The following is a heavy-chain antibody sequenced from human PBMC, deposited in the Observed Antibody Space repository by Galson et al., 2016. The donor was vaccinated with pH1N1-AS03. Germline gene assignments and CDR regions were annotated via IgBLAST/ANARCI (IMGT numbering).Heavy chain of an antibody. Sequence: SLRLSCAASAFPLRNYALRWVRQAPGKGLEWVSTLGSGGDTHYADSVKGRFSISRDNAEESLYLQMNSLRDEDTGVYYCARIVTMSDFDSWGQGTLVTVSS. V-gene: IGHV3-69-1*01. J-gene: IGHJ4*02. CDR1: AFPLRNYA. CDR2: LGSGGDT. D-gene: IGHD2-21*02. CDR3: ARIVTMSDFDS.